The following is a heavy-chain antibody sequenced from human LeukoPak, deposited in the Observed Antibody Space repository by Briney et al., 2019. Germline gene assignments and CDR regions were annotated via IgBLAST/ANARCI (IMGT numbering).Heavy chain of an antibody. D-gene: IGHD4-17*01. CDR1: GGSIRSYY. V-gene: IGHV4-59*01. CDR2: IYYSGST. CDR3: ARGVPDYGDLVSDY. Sequence: SETLSLTCTVSGGSIRSYYWSWIRQPPGKGLEWIGYIYYSGSTKYNPSLKSRATISVDTSKNQFSLKLDSVTAADTAVYYCARGVPDYGDLVSDYWGQGTLVTVSS. J-gene: IGHJ4*02.